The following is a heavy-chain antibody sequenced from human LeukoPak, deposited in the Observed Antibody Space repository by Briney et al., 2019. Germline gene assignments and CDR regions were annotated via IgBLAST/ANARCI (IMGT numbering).Heavy chain of an antibody. Sequence: GGSLRLSCAASGFTFSSYAMHWVRQAPGKGLEWVAVISYDGSNKYYADSVKGRFTISRDNSKNTLYLQMNSLRAEDTAVYYCARDDALGDNALDIWGQGTMVTASS. V-gene: IGHV3-30*07. J-gene: IGHJ3*02. CDR3: ARDDALGDNALDI. D-gene: IGHD3-16*01. CDR1: GFTFSSYA. CDR2: ISYDGSNK.